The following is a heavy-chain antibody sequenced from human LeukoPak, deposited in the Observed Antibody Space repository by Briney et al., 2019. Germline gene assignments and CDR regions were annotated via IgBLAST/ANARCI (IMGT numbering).Heavy chain of an antibody. V-gene: IGHV4-59*01. J-gene: IGHJ5*02. D-gene: IGHD3-10*01. Sequence: PSETLSLTCTVSGGSISSYYWSWIRQPPGKGLEWIGYIYYSGSTNYNPSLKSRVTISVDTSKNQFSLKLSSVTAADTAVYYCAAVLLWFGERTFDPWGQGTLVTVSS. CDR2: IYYSGST. CDR3: AAVLLWFGERTFDP. CDR1: GGSISSYY.